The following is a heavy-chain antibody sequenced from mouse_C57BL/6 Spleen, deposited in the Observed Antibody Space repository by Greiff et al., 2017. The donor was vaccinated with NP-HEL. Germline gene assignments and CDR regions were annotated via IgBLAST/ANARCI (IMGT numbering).Heavy chain of an antibody. J-gene: IGHJ4*01. V-gene: IGHV1-55*01. CDR3: ERGTKRVVGAMDY. D-gene: IGHD1-1*01. CDR1: GYTFNSYG. Sequence: QVQLQQPGAELVKPGASVMMSCKASGYTFNSYGITWVKQRPGQGLEWIGDISPGSGSTNYNEKFKSKAILTVDTSSSTAYMQLSSLTSEDSGVYYCERGTKRVVGAMDYWGQGTSVTVSS. CDR2: ISPGSGST.